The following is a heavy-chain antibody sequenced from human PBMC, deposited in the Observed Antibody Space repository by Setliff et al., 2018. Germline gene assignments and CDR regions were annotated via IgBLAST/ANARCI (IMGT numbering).Heavy chain of an antibody. J-gene: IGHJ6*03. Sequence: SETLSLTCSVSGGSISNFYWSWIRQPPGKGLEWIGSISPGRSINYNPSLKSRVTISGDTSQNYLSLKMTSVTEAETAVYYCARGPPGYYYYMNVWGQGTTVTVSS. CDR2: ISPGRSI. CDR3: ARGPPGYYYYMNV. CDR1: GGSISNFY. V-gene: IGHV4-59*01.